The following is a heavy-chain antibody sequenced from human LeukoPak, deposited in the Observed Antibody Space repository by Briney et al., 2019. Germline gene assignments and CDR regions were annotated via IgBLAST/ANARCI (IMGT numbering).Heavy chain of an antibody. CDR3: TKDSLAAAGNFDY. J-gene: IGHJ4*02. Sequence: GGSLRLSCAASGFTFDDYAMHWVRQAPGQGLEWVSLISGDGGSTYYADSVKGRFTISRDNSKNSLYLQMNSLKTEDSALYYCTKDSLAAAGNFDYWGQGTLVTVSS. D-gene: IGHD6-13*01. CDR1: GFTFDDYA. CDR2: ISGDGGST. V-gene: IGHV3-43*02.